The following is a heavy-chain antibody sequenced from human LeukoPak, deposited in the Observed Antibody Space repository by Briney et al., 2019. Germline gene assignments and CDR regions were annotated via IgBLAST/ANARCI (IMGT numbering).Heavy chain of an antibody. D-gene: IGHD1-14*01. CDR3: AKALTEYTSYYYYGMDV. CDR1: GFIFSIYG. Sequence: GGALRLSCAASGFIFSIYGVHGVRRARGRGREWVAVLSYYDGSNKYYADSVKGRFTISRDNSKNTLYLQMNSLRAEDTAVYYCAKALTEYTSYYYYGMDVWGQGTTVTVSS. CDR2: LSYYDGSNK. J-gene: IGHJ6*02. V-gene: IGHV3-30*02.